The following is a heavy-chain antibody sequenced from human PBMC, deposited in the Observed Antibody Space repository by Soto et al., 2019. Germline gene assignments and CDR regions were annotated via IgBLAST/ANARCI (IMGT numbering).Heavy chain of an antibody. J-gene: IGHJ4*02. Sequence: SETLSLTCAVYGGSFSGYYWSWIRQPPGKGLEWIGEINHSGSTNYNPSLKSRVTISVDTSKNQFSLKLSSVTAADTAVYYCARVRHSSGLYYWGQGTLVTVSS. V-gene: IGHV4-34*01. CDR2: INHSGST. D-gene: IGHD6-19*01. CDR3: ARVRHSSGLYY. CDR1: GGSFSGYY.